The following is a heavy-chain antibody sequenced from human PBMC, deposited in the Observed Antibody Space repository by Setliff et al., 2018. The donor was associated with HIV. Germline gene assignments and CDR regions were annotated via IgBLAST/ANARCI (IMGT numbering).Heavy chain of an antibody. CDR2: IKQGGSEK. Sequence: GGSLRLSCVASGLTFNRYWMSWVRQVPGKGLEWVANIKQGGSEKYFVDSVKGRFTISRDNAKDSMFLQMNSLRGEDTAVYYCAKDLHYASPGYYYYYYMDVWGKGTTVTVSS. V-gene: IGHV3-7*03. D-gene: IGHD2-2*01. CDR1: GLTFNRYW. J-gene: IGHJ6*03. CDR3: AKDLHYASPGYYYYYYMDV.